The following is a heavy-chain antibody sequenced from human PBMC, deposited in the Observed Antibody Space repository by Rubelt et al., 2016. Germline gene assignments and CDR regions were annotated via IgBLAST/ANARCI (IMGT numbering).Heavy chain of an antibody. V-gene: IGHV3-23*01. CDR1: GFTFSRNA. D-gene: IGHD1-1*01. CDR2: ISGSGDKT. Sequence: EVQLLESGGGLVQPGGSLRLSCAASGFTFSRNAMNWVRQAPGKGLEWVSGISGSGDKTYYADSVKGRFTISRDNSKNTLYLKMNSLKTEDTAVYYCTTATTATTVSVYWGQGTLVTVSS. CDR3: TTATTATTVSVY. J-gene: IGHJ4*02.